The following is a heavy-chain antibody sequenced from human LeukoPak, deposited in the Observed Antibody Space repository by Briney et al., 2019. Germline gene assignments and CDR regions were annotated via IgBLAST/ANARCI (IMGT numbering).Heavy chain of an antibody. J-gene: IGHJ4*02. CDR1: GFTFSSYA. D-gene: IGHD5-12*01. CDR2: ISGSGGRT. CDR3: AKDYDPYLTTGFDY. Sequence: GGSLRLSCAASGFTFSSYAVSWVRQAPGKGLEWVSAISGSGGRTYYADSVKGRFTISRDNSKNTLYLQMNSLRAEDTAVYYCAKDYDPYLTTGFDYWGQGTLVAVSS. V-gene: IGHV3-23*01.